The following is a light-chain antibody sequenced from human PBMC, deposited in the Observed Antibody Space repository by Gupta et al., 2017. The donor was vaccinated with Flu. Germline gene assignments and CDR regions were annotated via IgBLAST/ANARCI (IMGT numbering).Light chain of an antibody. Sequence: PSTLSASVGDRVTITCRASQTISNWLAWYQQKPGKAPKLLIYKASSVESGVPSRFSGSGSRTEFTLTISSLQPDDFATYYCQQYNAYPWTFGQGTKVEVK. V-gene: IGKV1-5*03. CDR3: QQYNAYPWT. CDR1: QTISNW. J-gene: IGKJ1*01. CDR2: KAS.